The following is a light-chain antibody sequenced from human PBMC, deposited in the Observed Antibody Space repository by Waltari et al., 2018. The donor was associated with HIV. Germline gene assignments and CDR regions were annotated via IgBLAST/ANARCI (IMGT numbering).Light chain of an antibody. CDR1: TSDIGGYNY. CDR3: SSFITTTTHVV. J-gene: IGLJ2*01. Sequence: QSALTQPASVSGSLGQSVPISCTGATSDIGGYNYVSWYQQHPGKAPKLIIHAVSNRPSGVSDRFSGSKSGNTASLTISGLQAEDESDYYCSSFITTTTHVVFGGGTRLTVL. CDR2: AVS. V-gene: IGLV2-14*01.